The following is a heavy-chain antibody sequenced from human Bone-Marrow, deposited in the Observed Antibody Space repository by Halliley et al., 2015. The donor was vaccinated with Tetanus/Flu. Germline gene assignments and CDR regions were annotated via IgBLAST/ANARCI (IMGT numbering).Heavy chain of an antibody. Sequence: GDIFYSGGSNYNPSLKSRVTMSVDTSKNHVSLKLTTVTAADTAVFYGVGYDSSGYYSNRFDPWGQGILVTVSS. CDR3: VGYDSSGYYSNRFDP. J-gene: IGHJ5*02. CDR2: IFYSGGS. V-gene: IGHV4-61*03. D-gene: IGHD3-22*01.